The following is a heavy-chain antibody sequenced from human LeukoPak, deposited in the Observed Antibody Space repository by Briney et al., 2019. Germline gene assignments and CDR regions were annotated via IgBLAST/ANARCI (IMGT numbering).Heavy chain of an antibody. Sequence: SSVKVSCKASGGTFSSYAISWVRQAPGQGLEWVGGIIPIFGTANYAQKFQGRVTITTDESTSTAYMELSSLRSEDTAVYYCARGPKSLAYSGSYPAWGQGTLVTVSS. V-gene: IGHV1-69*05. CDR2: IIPIFGTA. CDR1: GGTFSSYA. D-gene: IGHD1-26*01. CDR3: ARGPKSLAYSGSYPA. J-gene: IGHJ5*02.